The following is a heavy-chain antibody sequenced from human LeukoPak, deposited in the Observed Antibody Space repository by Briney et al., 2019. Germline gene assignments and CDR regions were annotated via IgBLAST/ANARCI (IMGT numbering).Heavy chain of an antibody. CDR3: ARDPGYSSSWSADAFDI. J-gene: IGHJ3*02. CDR1: GFTVSSNY. V-gene: IGHV3-53*01. CDR2: IYSGGST. Sequence: GGSLRLSCAASGFTVSSNYMSWVRQAPGKGLEWVSVIYSGGSTYYPDSVKARFTISRDNTKNTLYLQMNSLRAESTAVYYCARDPGYSSSWSADAFDIWGQGTMVTVSS. D-gene: IGHD6-13*01.